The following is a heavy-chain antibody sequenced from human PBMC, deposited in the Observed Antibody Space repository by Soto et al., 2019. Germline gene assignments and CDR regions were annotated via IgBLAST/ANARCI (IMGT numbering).Heavy chain of an antibody. CDR3: ARSGGGGISSVIFQH. Sequence: QVQLVQSGAEVKKPGSSVKVSCKASGGTFSSYAISWVRQAPGQGLEWMGGIIPIFGTANYAQKFQGRVTIPADEATSTAYMELGSLRSEDTAVYYCARSGGGGISSVIFQHWGQGTLVTVSS. D-gene: IGHD3-16*01. CDR2: IIPIFGTA. J-gene: IGHJ1*01. V-gene: IGHV1-69*12. CDR1: GGTFSSYA.